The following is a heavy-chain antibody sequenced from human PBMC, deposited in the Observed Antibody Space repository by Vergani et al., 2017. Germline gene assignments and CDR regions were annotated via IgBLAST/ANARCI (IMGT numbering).Heavy chain of an antibody. Sequence: QVQLQQWGAGLLKPSETLSLTCAVYGGSFSGYYWSWIRQPPGKGLEWIGEINHSGSTHYNPSLKSRVTISVDTSKNQFSLKLSSVTAADTAVYYCAGAPTYYDVWGGYYKRLCYCDYWGQGTLVTVSA. CDR3: AGAPTYYDVWGGYYKRLCYCDY. CDR1: GGSFSGYY. D-gene: IGHD3-3*01. CDR2: INHSGST. V-gene: IGHV4-34*01. J-gene: IGHJ4*02.